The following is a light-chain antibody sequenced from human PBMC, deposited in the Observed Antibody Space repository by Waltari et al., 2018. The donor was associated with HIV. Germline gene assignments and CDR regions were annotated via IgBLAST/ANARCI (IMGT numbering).Light chain of an antibody. CDR1: QSVSSSH. J-gene: IGKJ1*01. CDR3: QQYDNSRWT. V-gene: IGKV3-20*01. CDR2: DAS. Sequence: TILTQSPGTLSLSPGERATLSCRASQSVSSSHLAWYQQKPVQAPRLLVYDASSRDTGIPDRFSGSGSGTDFILTINGLEPEDFAVYYCQQYDNSRWTFGQGTKVEIK.